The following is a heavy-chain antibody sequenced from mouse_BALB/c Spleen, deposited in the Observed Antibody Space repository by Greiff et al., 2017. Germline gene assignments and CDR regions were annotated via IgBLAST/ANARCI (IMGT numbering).Heavy chain of an antibody. D-gene: IGHD1-1*01. V-gene: IGHV5-9-4*01. CDR2: ISSGGSYT. Sequence: EVKLVESGGGLVKPGGSLKLSCAASGFTFSSYAMSWVRQSPEKRLEWVAEISSGGSYTYYPDTVTGRFTISRDNAKNTLYLEMSSLRSEDTAMYYCARDAHYYGSSYYAMDYWGQGTSVTVSS. CDR1: GFTFSSYA. CDR3: ARDAHYYGSSYYAMDY. J-gene: IGHJ4*01.